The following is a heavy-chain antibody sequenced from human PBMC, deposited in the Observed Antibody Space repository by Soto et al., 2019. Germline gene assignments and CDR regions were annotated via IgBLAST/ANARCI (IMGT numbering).Heavy chain of an antibody. J-gene: IGHJ5*02. V-gene: IGHV1-2*02. CDR1: GYTFTDYY. D-gene: IGHD2-15*01. CDR3: ARGDVRVVASFDP. CDR2: INPNSGGT. Sequence: QVQLVQSGAEVKKPGASVKVSCKASGYTFTDYYIHWVRQAPGQGLEWMGWINPNSGGTNYAQKFQGRVTMTRDTSISTAYMEPSRLISDDTAVYYCARGDVRVVASFDPWGQGALVTVSS.